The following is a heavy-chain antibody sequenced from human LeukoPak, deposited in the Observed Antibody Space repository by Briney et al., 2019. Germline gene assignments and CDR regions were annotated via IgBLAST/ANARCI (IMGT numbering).Heavy chain of an antibody. D-gene: IGHD6-6*01. V-gene: IGHV1-24*01. Sequence: ASVKVSCKVSGYTLTELSMHWVRQAPGKGLEWMGGFDPEDGETIYAQKFQGRVTMTEDTSTDTAYMKLSSLRSEDTAVYYCARETAIAARPYYYMDVWGKGTTVTVSS. J-gene: IGHJ6*03. CDR1: GYTLTELS. CDR2: FDPEDGET. CDR3: ARETAIAARPYYYMDV.